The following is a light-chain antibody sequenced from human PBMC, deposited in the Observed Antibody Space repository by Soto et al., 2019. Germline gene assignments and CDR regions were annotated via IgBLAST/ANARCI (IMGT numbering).Light chain of an antibody. CDR2: DND. CDR1: SSNIGNDY. CDR3: ATWDSGLRAVV. Sequence: QSVLTQPPSVSAAPGQKVTISCSGSSSNIGNDYVSWYQQLPGTAPKLLIYDNDRRPSGIPDRFSGSKSGTSATLGITGLQTGDEADYYCATWDSGLRAVVFGGGTKVTVL. J-gene: IGLJ2*01. V-gene: IGLV1-51*01.